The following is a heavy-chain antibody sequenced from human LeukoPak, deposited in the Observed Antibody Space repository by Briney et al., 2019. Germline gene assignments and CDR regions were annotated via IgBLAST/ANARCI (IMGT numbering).Heavy chain of an antibody. D-gene: IGHD1-1*01. V-gene: IGHV3-21*01. Sequence: PGGSLRLSCAASGFIFSSFTMNWVRQAPGKGLEWVSSISSSSTSIYYADSVKGRFTISRDNSKNTLYLQMNSLRAEDTAVYYCAKGVPPRPQPDAFDIWGQGTMVTVSS. CDR3: AKGVPPRPQPDAFDI. CDR1: GFIFSSFT. J-gene: IGHJ3*02. CDR2: ISSSSTSI.